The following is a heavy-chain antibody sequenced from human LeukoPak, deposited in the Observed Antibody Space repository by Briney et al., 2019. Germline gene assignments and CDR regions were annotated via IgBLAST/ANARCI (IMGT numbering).Heavy chain of an antibody. CDR1: GFTFSSYA. Sequence: PGRSLRLSCAASGFTFSSYAMHWVRQAPGKGLEWVAVISYDGSNKYYADSVKGRFTISRDNSKNTLYLQMNSLRAEDTAVYYCARVEQWLVDYWGQGTLVTVSS. D-gene: IGHD6-19*01. V-gene: IGHV3-30-3*01. CDR3: ARVEQWLVDY. CDR2: ISYDGSNK. J-gene: IGHJ4*02.